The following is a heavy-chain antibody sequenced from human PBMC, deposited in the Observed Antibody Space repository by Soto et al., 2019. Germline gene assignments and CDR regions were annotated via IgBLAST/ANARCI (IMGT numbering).Heavy chain of an antibody. J-gene: IGHJ4*02. Sequence: EVQLVESGGGLVQPGGSLKLSCAASGFTFSGSGIHWVRQASGKGLEWVGRIRTKTNNYATAYAASVKGRFTISRDDSKNMAYLQMNSLKTEDTAVYYCTAMARIDYWGQGTLVTVSS. V-gene: IGHV3-73*02. CDR3: TAMARIDY. CDR1: GFTFSGSG. CDR2: IRTKTNNYAT. D-gene: IGHD5-12*01.